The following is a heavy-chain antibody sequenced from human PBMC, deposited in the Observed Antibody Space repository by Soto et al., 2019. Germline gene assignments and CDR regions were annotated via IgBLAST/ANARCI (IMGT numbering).Heavy chain of an antibody. V-gene: IGHV1-3*01. CDR2: INAGNGNT. J-gene: IGHJ5*02. D-gene: IGHD3-10*01. Sequence: QVQLVQSGAEVKKPGASVKVSCKASGYTFTSYAMHWVRQAPGQRLEWMGWINAGNGNTKYSQKFQGRVTITRDTSASTAYMELSSLRSEDTAVYYCARQRITMVRAYHPYNWFDPWGQGTLVTVSS. CDR1: GYTFTSYA. CDR3: ARQRITMVRAYHPYNWFDP.